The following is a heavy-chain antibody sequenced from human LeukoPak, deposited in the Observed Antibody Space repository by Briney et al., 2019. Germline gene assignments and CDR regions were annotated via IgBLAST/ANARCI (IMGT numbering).Heavy chain of an antibody. Sequence: SQTLSLTCAISGDSVSSNNAAWNWIRQSPSRGLEWLGRTYYRSKWYSDYAVSVSSRMTINPDTSNNQFSLQLKSVTPEDAGVYYCARDRRIDSSSWISRVHYYYYGMDVWGQGTTVTVSS. CDR3: ARDRRIDSSSWISRVHYYYYGMDV. V-gene: IGHV6-1*01. J-gene: IGHJ6*02. CDR2: TYYRSKWYS. CDR1: GDSVSSNNAA. D-gene: IGHD6-13*01.